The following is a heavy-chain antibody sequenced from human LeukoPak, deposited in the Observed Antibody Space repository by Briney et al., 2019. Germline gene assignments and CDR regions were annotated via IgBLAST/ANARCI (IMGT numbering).Heavy chain of an antibody. Sequence: VASVKVSCKASGGTFSSYAISWVRQASGQGLEWMGGIIPIFGTANYAQKFQGRVTITADESTSTAYMELSSLRSEDTAVYYCARDAGGGGWSSYFDYWGQGTLVTVSS. CDR3: ARDAGGGGWSSYFDY. V-gene: IGHV1-69*01. D-gene: IGHD2-15*01. CDR1: GGTFSSYA. J-gene: IGHJ4*02. CDR2: IIPIFGTA.